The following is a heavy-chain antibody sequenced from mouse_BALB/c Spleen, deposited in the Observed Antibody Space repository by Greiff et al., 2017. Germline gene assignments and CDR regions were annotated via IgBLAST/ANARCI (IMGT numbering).Heavy chain of an antibody. J-gene: IGHJ4*01. V-gene: IGHV14-4*02. CDR1: GFNIKDYY. D-gene: IGHD2-2*01. CDR3: NARNGYDGGDY. CDR2: IDPENGDT. Sequence: EVQLQQSGAELVRSGASVKLSCTASGFNIKDYYMHWVKQRPEQGLEWIGWIDPENGDTEYAPKFQGKATMTADTSSNTAYLQLSSLTSEDTAVYYCNARNGYDGGDYWGQGTSVTVSS.